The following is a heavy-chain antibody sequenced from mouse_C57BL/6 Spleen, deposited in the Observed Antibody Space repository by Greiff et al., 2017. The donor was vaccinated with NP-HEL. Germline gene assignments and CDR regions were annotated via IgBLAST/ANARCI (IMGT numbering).Heavy chain of an antibody. J-gene: IGHJ3*01. CDR1: GFTFSSYA. Sequence: DVKLVESGGGLVKPGGSLKLSCAASGFTFSSYAMSWVRQTPEKRLEWVATISDGGSYTYYPANVQGRFTISRDNAKNNLYLQMSHLKSEDTAMYYCARDYYGSSYEAWFAYWGQGTLVTVSA. CDR3: ARDYYGSSYEAWFAY. D-gene: IGHD1-1*01. CDR2: ISDGGSYT. V-gene: IGHV5-4*01.